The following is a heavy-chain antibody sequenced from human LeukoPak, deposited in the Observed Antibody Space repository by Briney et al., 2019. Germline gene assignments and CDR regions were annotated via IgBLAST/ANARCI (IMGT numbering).Heavy chain of an antibody. CDR3: ARGTPVRVDY. CDR2: IYYSGST. CDR1: GGSISSGGYY. D-gene: IGHD2-2*01. Sequence: SETLSLTCTVSGGSISSGGYYWSWIRQHPGKGLEWIGYIYYSGSTYYNPSLKSRVTISVDTSKNQFSLKLSPVTAADTAVYYCARGTPVRVDYWGQGTLVTVSS. V-gene: IGHV4-31*03. J-gene: IGHJ4*02.